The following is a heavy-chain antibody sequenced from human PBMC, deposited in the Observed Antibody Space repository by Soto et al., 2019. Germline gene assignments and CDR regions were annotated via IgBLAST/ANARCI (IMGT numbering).Heavy chain of an antibody. Sequence: QLQLQESGPGLVKPSETLSLTCTVSGGSISSSSYYWGWIRQPAGKGLEWIGSIYYSGSTYYNPFLKSRVTISVDTSKNQFSLKLSSVTAADTAVYYCARVDTAMVTGDGAFDIWGQGTMVTVSS. D-gene: IGHD5-18*01. CDR2: IYYSGST. CDR1: GGSISSSSYY. V-gene: IGHV4-39*01. J-gene: IGHJ3*02. CDR3: ARVDTAMVTGDGAFDI.